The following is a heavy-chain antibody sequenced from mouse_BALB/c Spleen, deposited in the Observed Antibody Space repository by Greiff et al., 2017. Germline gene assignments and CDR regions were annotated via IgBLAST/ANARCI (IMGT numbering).Heavy chain of an antibody. V-gene: IGHV1-69*02. Sequence: QVQLQKPGAELVKPGASVKLSCKASGYTFTSYWMHWVKQRPGQGLEWIGEIDPSDSYTNYNQKFKGKATLTVDKSSSTAYMQLSSLTSEDSAVYYCARCITTATYAMDYWGQGTSVTVSS. D-gene: IGHD1-2*01. J-gene: IGHJ4*01. CDR3: ARCITTATYAMDY. CDR1: GYTFTSYW. CDR2: IDPSDSYT.